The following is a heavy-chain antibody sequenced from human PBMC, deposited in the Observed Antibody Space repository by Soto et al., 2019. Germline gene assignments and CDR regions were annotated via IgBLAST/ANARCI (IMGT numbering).Heavy chain of an antibody. CDR3: ARDFSVSSPYRYYDYGMDV. Sequence: ASPKGSCKVSGCPFTSYARNWVRKAPGQGLEWMGWINTNTGNPTYAQGFTGRFVFSLDTSVSTAYLQICSLKAEETAVYYCARDFSVSSPYRYYDYGMDVWGSGTT. CDR2: INTNTGNP. CDR1: GCPFTSYA. V-gene: IGHV7-4-1*01. J-gene: IGHJ6*02. D-gene: IGHD6-13*01.